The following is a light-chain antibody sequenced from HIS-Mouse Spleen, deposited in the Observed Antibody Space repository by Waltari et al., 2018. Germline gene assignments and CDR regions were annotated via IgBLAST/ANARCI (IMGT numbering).Light chain of an antibody. J-gene: IGLJ2*01. CDR3: CSYAGSSTHVV. CDR2: EGS. Sequence: QSALTQPASVSGSPGQSITISCTGTSSDVGSYNLVSWYQQHPGKAPKLMIYEGSKRPSGVSTRFAGSKSGNTASLTSSGLQAEDEADYYCCSYAGSSTHVVFGGGTKLTVL. CDR1: SSDVGSYNL. V-gene: IGLV2-23*01.